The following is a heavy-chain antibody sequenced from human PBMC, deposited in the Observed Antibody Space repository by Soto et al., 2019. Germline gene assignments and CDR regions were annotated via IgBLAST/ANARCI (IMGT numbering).Heavy chain of an antibody. V-gene: IGHV6-1*01. Sequence: SQTLSLTCAISGDSVSSNSAAWNWIRQSPSRGLEWLGRTYYRSKWYNDYAVSVKSRITINPDTSKNQFSLQLNSVTPEDTAVYYCASGARSSRSYNFDYWGPGTLVTVSS. J-gene: IGHJ4*02. D-gene: IGHD6-19*01. CDR1: GDSVSSNSAA. CDR2: TYYRSKWYN. CDR3: ASGARSSRSYNFDY.